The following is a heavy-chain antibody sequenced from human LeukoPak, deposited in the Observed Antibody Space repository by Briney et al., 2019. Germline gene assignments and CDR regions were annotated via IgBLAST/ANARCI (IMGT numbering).Heavy chain of an antibody. CDR1: GFTFSSYA. J-gene: IGHJ4*02. CDR3: AKDVTYDYVWGSYRYLGPDY. D-gene: IGHD3-16*02. CDR2: ISGSGGST. Sequence: GGSLRLSCAASGFTFSSYAMSWVRQAPGKGLEWVSAISGSGGSTYYADSMKGRFTISRDNSKNTLYLQMNSLRAEDTAVYYCAKDVTYDYVWGSYRYLGPDYWGQGTLVTVSS. V-gene: IGHV3-23*01.